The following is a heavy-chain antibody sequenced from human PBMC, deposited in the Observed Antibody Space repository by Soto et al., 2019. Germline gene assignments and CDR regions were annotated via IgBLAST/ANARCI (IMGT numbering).Heavy chain of an antibody. D-gene: IGHD2-2*01. Sequence: GGSLRLSCAASGFTFSSYGMHWVRQAPGKGLEWVAVISYDGSNKYYADSVKGRFTISRDNSKNTLYLQMNSLRAEDTAVYFCAREDSIIIPAVSDFWGQGTLVTVSS. CDR1: GFTFSSYG. CDR2: ISYDGSNK. J-gene: IGHJ4*02. CDR3: AREDSIIIPAVSDF. V-gene: IGHV3-30*03.